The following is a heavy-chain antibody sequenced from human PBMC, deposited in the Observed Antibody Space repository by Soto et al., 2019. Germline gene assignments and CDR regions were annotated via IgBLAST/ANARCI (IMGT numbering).Heavy chain of an antibody. J-gene: IGHJ5*02. Sequence: PSQTLSLTCVISGDSVSSNNAAWNWIRLSPSRGLEWLGRTYYRSEWYSVSAVSVKSRATIKPDTSKNQFSLQLNFVTPEDSGVYYCARGPAILNPWGQGIQVTVSS. CDR3: ARGPAILNP. CDR1: GDSVSSNNAA. CDR2: TYYRSEWYS. V-gene: IGHV6-1*01.